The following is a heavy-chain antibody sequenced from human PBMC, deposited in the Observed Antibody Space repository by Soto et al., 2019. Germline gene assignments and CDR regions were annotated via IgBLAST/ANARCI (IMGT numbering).Heavy chain of an antibody. J-gene: IGHJ4*02. Sequence: ASVKVSCKASGYAFSFGFSWVRQAPGQGLEWMGWISASDGSTNSAQKFRGRISLTTDTSTNTAYLDLLSLTSDDTAVYFCATYYFGSGSYYRFDNWGQGTLVTFSS. CDR3: ATYYFGSGSYYRFDN. CDR2: ISASDGST. D-gene: IGHD3-10*01. V-gene: IGHV1-18*01. CDR1: GYAFSFG.